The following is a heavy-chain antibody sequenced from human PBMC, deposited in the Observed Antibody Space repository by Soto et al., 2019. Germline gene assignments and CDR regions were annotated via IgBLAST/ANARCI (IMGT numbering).Heavy chain of an antibody. D-gene: IGHD2-2*01. CDR3: ARDAGSTSPYNWFDP. V-gene: IGHV1-46*01. Sequence: ASVKVSCKAPADTFSSYYIHWVRQAPGHGLEWMGIINPNGGSTRFAQTFQGRITMTTDTSTSTVYMELSSVTAADTAVYYCARDAGSTSPYNWFDPWGQGTLVTVSS. CDR1: ADTFSSYY. CDR2: INPNGGST. J-gene: IGHJ5*02.